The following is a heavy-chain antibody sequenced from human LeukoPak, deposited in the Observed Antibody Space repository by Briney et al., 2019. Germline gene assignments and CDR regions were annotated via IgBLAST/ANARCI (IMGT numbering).Heavy chain of an antibody. V-gene: IGHV3-30*04. J-gene: IGHJ4*02. Sequence: PGGSLSLFCAASGFTFSIYAMHWVRQAPGKGLEWVAVISYDGSNKYYADSVKGRFTISRDNSKNTLYLQMNSLRAEDTAVYYCARGSVIDWIVVVPAALDYWGQGTLVTVSS. CDR3: ARGSVIDWIVVVPAALDY. CDR2: ISYDGSNK. CDR1: GFTFSIYA. D-gene: IGHD2-2*01.